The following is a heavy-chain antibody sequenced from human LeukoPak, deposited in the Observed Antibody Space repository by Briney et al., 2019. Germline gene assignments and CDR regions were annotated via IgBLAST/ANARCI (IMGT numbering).Heavy chain of an antibody. CDR1: GGSISSGSYY. CDR3: TRDRGGTSSAFDI. Sequence: PSQTLSLTCTVSGGSISSGSYYWSWIRQPPGKGLEWIGYIYYSGSTNYNPSLKSRVTISVDTSKNQFSLKLTSVTAADTAVYYCTRDRGGTSSAFDIWGQGTMVTVSS. CDR2: IYYSGST. J-gene: IGHJ3*02. D-gene: IGHD4-23*01. V-gene: IGHV4-61*01.